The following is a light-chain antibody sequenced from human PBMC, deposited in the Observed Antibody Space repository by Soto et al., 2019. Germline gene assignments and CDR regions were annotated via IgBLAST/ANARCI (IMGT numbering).Light chain of an antibody. V-gene: IGLV2-8*01. CDR3: CSYAGSYTYV. J-gene: IGLJ1*01. Sequence: QSALTQPPSASGSPGQSVTISCTGTSSDVGTHGYVSWYQQHAGKAPKLMIYDVTKRPSGVPDRFSGSKSANTASLTVSGLQAEDEADYYCCSYAGSYTYVFGPGTKLTVL. CDR1: SSDVGTHGY. CDR2: DVT.